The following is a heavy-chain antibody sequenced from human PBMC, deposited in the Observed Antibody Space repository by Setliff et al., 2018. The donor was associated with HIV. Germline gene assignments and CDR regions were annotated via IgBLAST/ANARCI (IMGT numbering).Heavy chain of an antibody. CDR3: ARDQGRYVYIIDF. CDR1: GFSFSDYY. J-gene: IGHJ4*02. Sequence: GGSLRLSCAASGFSFSDYYMSWIRQAPGKGLEWVSYITSSGSTRYYADSVKGRFAISRDNAKNSLFLQMNSLRAEDTAVYYCARDQGRYVYIIDFWGQGTQVTVSS. V-gene: IGHV3-11*04. D-gene: IGHD3-16*01. CDR2: ITSSGSTR.